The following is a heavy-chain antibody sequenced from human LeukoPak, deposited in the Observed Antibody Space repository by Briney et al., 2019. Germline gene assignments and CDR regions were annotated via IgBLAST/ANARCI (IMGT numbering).Heavy chain of an antibody. CDR1: GFTFSSYD. CDR2: IGTAGEI. V-gene: IGHV3-13*01. Sequence: PGGSLRLSCAASGFTFSSYDIHWVRQATGKGLEWVSRIGTAGEIYYPGSVKGRFTISRENAKNSLYLQMNSLRAGDTAVYYCARAAYSSTWYSRYFDLWGRGTLVTVSS. CDR3: ARAAYSSTWYSRYFDL. J-gene: IGHJ2*01. D-gene: IGHD6-13*01.